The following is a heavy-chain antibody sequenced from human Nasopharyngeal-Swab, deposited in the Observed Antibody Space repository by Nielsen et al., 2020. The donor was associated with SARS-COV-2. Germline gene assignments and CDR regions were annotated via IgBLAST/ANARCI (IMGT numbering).Heavy chain of an antibody. J-gene: IGHJ4*02. CDR2: TYHSGST. Sequence: SETLSLTCAVSGYSISSGYYWGWIRQPPGKGLEWIGSTYHSGSTYYNPSLKSRVTISVDTSKNQFSPKLSSVTAADTAVYYCARRYGDFWSGHYFDYWGQGTLVTVSS. CDR1: GYSISSGYY. V-gene: IGHV4-38-2*01. D-gene: IGHD3-3*01. CDR3: ARRYGDFWSGHYFDY.